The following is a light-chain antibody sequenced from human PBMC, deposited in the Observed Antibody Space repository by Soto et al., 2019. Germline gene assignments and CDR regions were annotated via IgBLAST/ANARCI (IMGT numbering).Light chain of an antibody. CDR3: HQYNNWPRT. CDR2: GAS. CDR1: QSVSSN. V-gene: IGKV3-15*01. J-gene: IGKJ1*01. Sequence: EIVMTQSPATLSVSPGERATLSCRASQSVSSNLAWYQQTPGQAPRLLIYGASTRATGIPAKFSGSGSETEFTLTINSLQSEDFAVYYCHQYNNWPRTFGQGTKVEIK.